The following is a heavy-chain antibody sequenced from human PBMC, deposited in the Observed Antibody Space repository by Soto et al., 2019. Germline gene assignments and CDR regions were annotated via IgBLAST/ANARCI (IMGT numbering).Heavy chain of an antibody. CDR1: GGSISSSSYY. Sequence: NPSETLSLTCTVSGGSISSSSYYWGWIRQPPGKGLEWVGSIYYSGSTYYNPSLKSRVTISVDTSKNQFSLKLSSVTAADTAVYYCARRRGWFGSPGRIDYWGHGTLVTVSS. CDR3: ARRRGWFGSPGRIDY. V-gene: IGHV4-39*01. CDR2: IYYSGST. D-gene: IGHD3-10*01. J-gene: IGHJ4*01.